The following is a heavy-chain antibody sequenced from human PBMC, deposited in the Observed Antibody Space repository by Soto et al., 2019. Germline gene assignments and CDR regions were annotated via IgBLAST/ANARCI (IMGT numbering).Heavy chain of an antibody. CDR2: MNPANGNT. J-gene: IGHJ6*02. D-gene: IGHD1-26*01. CDR1: GYTFTSCD. Sequence: QVPLVQSGAEVKKPGASVKVSCRASGYTFTSCDINWLRHASGRGLEWIGWMNPANGNTHYGQKFQGRVTMTSDISASTAYMELSSLTSEDTAIYYCARIVGRPSNYYGVDVWGQGTTVTVS. CDR3: ARIVGRPSNYYGVDV. V-gene: IGHV1-8*01.